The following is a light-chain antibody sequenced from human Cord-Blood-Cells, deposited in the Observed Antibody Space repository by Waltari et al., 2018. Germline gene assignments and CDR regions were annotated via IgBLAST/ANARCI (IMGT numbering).Light chain of an antibody. CDR2: GAS. CDR3: QQYNNWPNALT. Sequence: EIVMTQSPSPLSVSPGERATLSCRASQSVSSNLAWYQQQPGQAPMLLIYGASTRATGIPARFSGSGSGTEFTLTISSLQSEDVAVYYGQQYNNWPNALTFGGGTKVEIK. J-gene: IGKJ4*01. V-gene: IGKV3-15*01. CDR1: QSVSSN.